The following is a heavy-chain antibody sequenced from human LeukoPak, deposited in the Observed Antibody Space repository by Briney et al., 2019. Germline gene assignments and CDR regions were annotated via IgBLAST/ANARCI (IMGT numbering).Heavy chain of an antibody. CDR3: AKVHLYSFTPPLDY. CDR1: GFKFSSYG. CDR2: ISNDGSQK. V-gene: IGHV3-30*18. J-gene: IGHJ4*02. D-gene: IGHD2-21*01. Sequence: AGGSLRLSCAASGFKFSSYGVHWVRQAPGKGLEWVALISNDGSQKYSADSVKGRFTISRDNSKNMVHLQMNRLRAEDTAVYYCAKVHLYSFTPPLDYWGQGTLVTVSS.